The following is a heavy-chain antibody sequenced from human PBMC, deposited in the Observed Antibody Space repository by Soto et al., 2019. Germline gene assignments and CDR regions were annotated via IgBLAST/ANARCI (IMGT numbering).Heavy chain of an antibody. Sequence: GGSLRLSCAASGFTFSSYTMTWVRQAPGKGLEWVASISGSSVYIYHADSLKGRFTVSRDNAKSSLYLQMNSLRAEDTAVYYCAKALWFGESSHYFDYWGQGTLVTVSS. CDR3: AKALWFGESSHYFDY. CDR1: GFTFSSYT. J-gene: IGHJ4*02. CDR2: ISGSSVYI. D-gene: IGHD3-10*01. V-gene: IGHV3-21*01.